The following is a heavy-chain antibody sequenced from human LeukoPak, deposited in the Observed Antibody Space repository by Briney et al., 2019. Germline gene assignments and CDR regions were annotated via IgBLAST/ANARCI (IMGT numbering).Heavy chain of an antibody. D-gene: IGHD3-10*01. J-gene: IGHJ4*02. CDR1: GFTFDDYG. V-gene: IGHV3-20*04. Sequence: GGSLRLSCAASGFTFDDYGMSWVRQAPGKGLEWVSGINWNGGSTGYADSVKGRFTISRDNAKNSLYLQMNSLRAEDTALYYCARLSRGVISGPYFDYWGQGTLVTVSS. CDR2: INWNGGST. CDR3: ARLSRGVISGPYFDY.